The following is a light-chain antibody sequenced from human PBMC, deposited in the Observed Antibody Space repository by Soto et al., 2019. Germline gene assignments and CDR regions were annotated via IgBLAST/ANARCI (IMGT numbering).Light chain of an antibody. V-gene: IGKV1-5*03. CDR3: QHYNSYSEA. Sequence: DIQMTQSRSTLSGSVGDRVTITCRASQTIRSWLAWYQQKPEKAPKLLIYKASTLKSGVPSRFSGSGSGTEFTLTISSLQPDDFATYYCQHYNSYSEAFGQGTKVDIK. CDR1: QTIRSW. J-gene: IGKJ1*01. CDR2: KAS.